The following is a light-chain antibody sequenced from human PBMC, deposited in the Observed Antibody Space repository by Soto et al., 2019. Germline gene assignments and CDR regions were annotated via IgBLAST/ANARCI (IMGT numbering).Light chain of an antibody. CDR2: ENN. J-gene: IGLJ1*01. CDR1: SSNIGAGYE. CDR3: QSYDSSLSGYV. Sequence: QSVLTQPPSVSEAPGQRVTISCTGSSSNIGAGYEAHWYQQVPGTAPKLLIYENNNRPSGVPDRFSGSKSGTSASLAITGPKAADEAESYCQSYDSSLSGYVFGTGTKLTVL. V-gene: IGLV1-40*01.